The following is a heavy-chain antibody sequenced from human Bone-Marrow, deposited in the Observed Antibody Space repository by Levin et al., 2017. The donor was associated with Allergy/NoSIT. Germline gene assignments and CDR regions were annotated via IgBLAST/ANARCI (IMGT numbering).Heavy chain of an antibody. V-gene: IGHV3-30*18. Sequence: GGSPRLSCGASGFSFETYGMHWVRQAPGKGLEWVAVISYHGRNEYYADSVKGRFTISRDNSKNTLFLQMNSLRPEDTALYYCAKDLADLDLEPAHNQEFLFYYFYGIDAWGQGTTVTVSS. D-gene: IGHD1-1*01. J-gene: IGHJ6*02. CDR2: ISYHGRNE. CDR3: AKDLADLDLEPAHNQEFLFYYFYGIDA. CDR1: GFSFETYG.